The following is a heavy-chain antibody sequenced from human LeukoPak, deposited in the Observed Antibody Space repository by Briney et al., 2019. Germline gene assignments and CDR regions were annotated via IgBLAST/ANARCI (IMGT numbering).Heavy chain of an antibody. D-gene: IGHD3-22*01. CDR1: GFTFSSYA. J-gene: IGHJ3*02. CDR2: ISYDGSNK. CDR3: AGDYYDSSGQAGGNGAFDI. V-gene: IGHV3-30-3*01. Sequence: GGFLRLSCAASGFTFSSYAMHWVRQAPGKGLEWVAVISYDGSNKYYADSVKGRFTISRDNSKNTLYLQMNSLRAEDTAVCYCAGDYYDSSGQAGGNGAFDIWGQGTMVTVSS.